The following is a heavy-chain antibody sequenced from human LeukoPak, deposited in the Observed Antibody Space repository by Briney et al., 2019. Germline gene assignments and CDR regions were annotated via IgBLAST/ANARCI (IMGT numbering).Heavy chain of an antibody. J-gene: IGHJ5*02. V-gene: IGHV4-59*01. D-gene: IGHD5-18*01. Sequence: SETLSLTCTVSGGSISSYYWSWIRQPPGKGLEWIGYIYYSGSTNYNPSLKSRVTISVDTSKNQFSLKLSSVTAADTAVYYCARGHSYSFSVWFDPWGQGTLVTVSS. CDR3: ARGHSYSFSVWFDP. CDR2: IYYSGST. CDR1: GGSISSYY.